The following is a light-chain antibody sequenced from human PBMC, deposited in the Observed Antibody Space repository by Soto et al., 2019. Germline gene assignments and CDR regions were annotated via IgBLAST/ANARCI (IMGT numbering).Light chain of an antibody. J-gene: IGKJ3*01. CDR2: AAS. V-gene: IGKV1-8*01. Sequence: AIRMTQSPSSFSASTGDRVTITCRASQGISSYLAWYQQKPGKAPKLLIYAASTFQSGVPSRFSGSGSGTDFTFTISCLQSEDFATYYCQQYYSYPLTFGPGTKVDNK. CDR1: QGISSY. CDR3: QQYYSYPLT.